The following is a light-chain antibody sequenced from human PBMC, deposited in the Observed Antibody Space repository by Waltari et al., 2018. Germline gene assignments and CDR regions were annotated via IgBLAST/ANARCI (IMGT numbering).Light chain of an antibody. CDR3: QVWDNYADLVI. Sequence: SSVLTQPPSVSVAPGQTATITCGGNNIGSKSVHWYQQKPGQAPVLVVYDDDVRPPGIPERISGSNSANTASLTSNRVEVGDEAAYFCQVWDNYADLVIFGGGTKLTV. J-gene: IGLJ2*01. CDR1: NIGSKS. CDR2: DDD. V-gene: IGLV3-21*02.